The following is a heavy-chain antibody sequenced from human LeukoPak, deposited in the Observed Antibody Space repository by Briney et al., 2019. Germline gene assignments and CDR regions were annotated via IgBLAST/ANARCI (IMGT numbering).Heavy chain of an antibody. Sequence: SETLSLTCAVYGGSFSGYYWSWIRQPPGKGLEWSGEINHSGSTNYNPSLKSRGTISVDTSKNQFSLKLSSVTAADTAVYFCARGRLIRDWGQGTLVTVSS. V-gene: IGHV4-34*01. CDR2: INHSGST. CDR3: ARGRLIRD. J-gene: IGHJ4*02. CDR1: GGSFSGYY.